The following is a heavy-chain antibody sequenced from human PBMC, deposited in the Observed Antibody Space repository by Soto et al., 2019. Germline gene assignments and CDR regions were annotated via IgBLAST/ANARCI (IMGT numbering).Heavy chain of an antibody. V-gene: IGHV1-18*01. D-gene: IGHD4-17*01. CDR2: ISAYNGNR. J-gene: IGHJ4*02. CDR3: ARRYGDPSSAAGFDY. CDR1: GYTFSSYG. Sequence: ASVKVSCKASGYTFSSYGINWVRQAPGQGLEWMGWISAYNGNRNYAQKLHGRVILTTDTSTNTAYMQLGSLRSDDTAVYYCARRYGDPSSAAGFDYWGQGTLVTVSS.